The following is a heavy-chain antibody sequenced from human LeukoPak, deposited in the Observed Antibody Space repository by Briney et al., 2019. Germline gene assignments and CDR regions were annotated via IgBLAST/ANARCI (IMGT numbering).Heavy chain of an antibody. J-gene: IGHJ4*02. D-gene: IGHD3-22*01. Sequence: SVKVSCKASGGTFSSYSLSWVRQAPGQGLEWMGRIIPIIQITSYAQKFQGRVTITADKSTTTAYLELSSLRSEDTAVYYCAWHPSSGEFYFDSWGQGTLVTVSS. CDR3: AWHPSSGEFYFDS. CDR1: GGTFSSYS. V-gene: IGHV1-69*02. CDR2: IIPIIQIT.